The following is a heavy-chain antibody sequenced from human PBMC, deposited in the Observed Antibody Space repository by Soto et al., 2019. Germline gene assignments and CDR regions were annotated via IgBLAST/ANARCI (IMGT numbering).Heavy chain of an antibody. CDR2: IYYSGST. Sequence: QVQLQESGPGLVKPSQTLSLTCTVSGGSISSGDYYWSWIRQPPGKGLEWIGYIYYSGSTYYNPSHKRRVTISVDTSQTLFYLKLSSVTAADTAVYYCARVQFPDGMDVWGQGTTVPVSS. CDR3: ARVQFPDGMDV. V-gene: IGHV4-30-4*01. CDR1: GGSISSGDYY. J-gene: IGHJ6*01.